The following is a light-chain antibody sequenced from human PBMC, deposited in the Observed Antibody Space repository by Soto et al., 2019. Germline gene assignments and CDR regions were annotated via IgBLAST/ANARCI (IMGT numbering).Light chain of an antibody. J-gene: IGKJ3*01. CDR2: GAS. CDR1: QTVTSNY. CDR3: QQYGSSPFT. Sequence: EIVLTQSPGTLSSSPGERATLSCRASQTVTSNYLAWYQQKPGQAPRLLFFGASIRATGLPDRFSGGGSGTDFTLTISRPEPEDFAVYYCQQYGSSPFTFGPGTKVDIK. V-gene: IGKV3-20*01.